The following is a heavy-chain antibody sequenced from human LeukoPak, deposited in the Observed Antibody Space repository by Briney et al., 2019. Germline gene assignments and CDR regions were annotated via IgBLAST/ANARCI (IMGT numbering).Heavy chain of an antibody. CDR3: ARDYDILTGYFRGGFDY. CDR2: ISSGGSTI. CDR1: GFTFSSYE. J-gene: IGHJ4*02. D-gene: IGHD3-9*01. V-gene: IGHV3-48*03. Sequence: GGSLRLSCAASGFTFSSYEMNWVRQAPGKALEWLSYISSGGSTIYYADSVKGRFTISRDNAKKSLYLQMNSLRAEDTAVYYCARDYDILTGYFRGGFDYWGQGTLVTVSS.